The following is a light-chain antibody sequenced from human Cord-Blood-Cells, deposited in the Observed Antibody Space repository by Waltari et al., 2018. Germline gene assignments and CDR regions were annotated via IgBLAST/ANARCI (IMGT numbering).Light chain of an antibody. V-gene: IGLV2-23*01. Sequence: QSALTQPASVSGSPGQSITISCTGTSSDVGCYNLVTWYQQHPGKAPKLMIYEGSNGPSGVSNRFSGSKSGNTASLTISGLQAEDEADYYCCSYAGSSTLVVFGGGTKLTVL. J-gene: IGLJ2*01. CDR3: CSYAGSSTLVV. CDR2: EGS. CDR1: SSDVGCYNL.